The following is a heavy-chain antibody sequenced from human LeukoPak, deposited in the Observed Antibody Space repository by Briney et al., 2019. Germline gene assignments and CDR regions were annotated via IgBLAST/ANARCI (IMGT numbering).Heavy chain of an antibody. CDR2: ISYDGSNK. Sequence: PGGSLRLSCAASGFTFSRYGMHWVRQAPGKGLEWVAVISYDGSNKYYADSVKGRFTISRDNSKNTLYLQMNSLRAEDTAVYYCAKKDYYYMDVWGKGTTVTVSS. CDR3: AKKDYYYMDV. J-gene: IGHJ6*03. V-gene: IGHV3-30*19. CDR1: GFTFSRYG.